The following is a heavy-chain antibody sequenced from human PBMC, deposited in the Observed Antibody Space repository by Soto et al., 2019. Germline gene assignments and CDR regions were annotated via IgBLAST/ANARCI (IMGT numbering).Heavy chain of an antibody. CDR2: IYYSGST. D-gene: IGHD6-6*01. V-gene: IGHV4-31*03. CDR3: AREGAAPYYYYGMDV. Sequence: SETLSLTCTVSGGSISGGGYFWSWIRQHLGKGLEWIGFIYYSGSTYYNPSLKSRVTISVDTSKNQFSLKLSSVTAADTAVYYCAREGAAPYYYYGMDVWGQGTTVTVSS. CDR1: GGSISGGGYF. J-gene: IGHJ6*02.